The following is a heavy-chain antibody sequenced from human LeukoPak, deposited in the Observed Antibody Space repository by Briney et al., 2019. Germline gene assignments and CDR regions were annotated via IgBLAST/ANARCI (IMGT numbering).Heavy chain of an antibody. CDR1: GGSISSSSYY. V-gene: IGHV4-39*01. J-gene: IGHJ4*02. CDR3: ARHYGDYVFYY. CDR2: IYYSGRT. Sequence: PSETLSLTCTVSGGSISSSSYYWGWIRPPPGKGLEWIGSIYYSGRTYYNPSLKSRVTISVDTSKNQFSLKLSSGTAADPAVYFCARHYGDYVFYYWGQGTLVTVSS. D-gene: IGHD4-17*01.